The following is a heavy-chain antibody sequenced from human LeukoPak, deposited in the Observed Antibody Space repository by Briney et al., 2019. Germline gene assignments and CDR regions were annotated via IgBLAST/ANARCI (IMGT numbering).Heavy chain of an antibody. CDR3: AANVDIVATILFDP. D-gene: IGHD5-12*01. CDR1: GYTLTELS. J-gene: IGHJ5*02. CDR2: FDPEDGET. V-gene: IGHV1-24*01. Sequence: GASVKVSCKVSGYTLTELSMHWVRQAPGKGLEWMGGFDPEDGETIYAQKFQGRVTMTEDTSTDTAYMELSSLRSEDTAVYYCAANVDIVATILFDPWGQGTLVTVSS.